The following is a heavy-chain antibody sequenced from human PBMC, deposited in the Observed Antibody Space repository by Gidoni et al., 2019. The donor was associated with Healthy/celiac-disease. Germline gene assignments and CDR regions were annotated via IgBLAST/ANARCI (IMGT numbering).Heavy chain of an antibody. CDR2: IIPIFGTA. CDR3: ARDRKSQGYSSGYYYVGWFDP. Sequence: GLEWMGGIIPIFGTANYAQKFQGRVTITADESTSTAYMELSSLRSEDTAVYYCARDRKSQGYSSGYYYVGWFDPWGQGTLVTVSS. J-gene: IGHJ5*02. V-gene: IGHV1-69*01. D-gene: IGHD3-22*01.